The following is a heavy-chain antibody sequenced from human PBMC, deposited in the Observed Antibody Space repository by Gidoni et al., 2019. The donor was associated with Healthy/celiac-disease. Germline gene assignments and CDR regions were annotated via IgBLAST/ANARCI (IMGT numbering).Heavy chain of an antibody. CDR3: ARVRYCSSTSCSIFDY. D-gene: IGHD2-2*01. J-gene: IGHJ4*02. V-gene: IGHV5-51*01. CDR1: GYSFTSYW. Sequence: EVQLVQSGAEVKKPGASLKISCKGSGYSFTSYWIGWVRQMPGKGLEWMGIIYPGDSDTRYSPSFQGQVTISADKSISTAYLQWSSLKASDTAMYYCARVRYCSSTSCSIFDYWGQGTLVTVSS. CDR2: IYPGDSDT.